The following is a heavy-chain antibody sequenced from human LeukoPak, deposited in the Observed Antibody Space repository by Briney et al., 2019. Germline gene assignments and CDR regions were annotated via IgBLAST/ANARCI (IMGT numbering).Heavy chain of an antibody. V-gene: IGHV3-21*01. CDR1: GFTFSNYA. J-gene: IGHJ4*02. CDR2: ISSSSSFI. Sequence: GGSLRLSCAASGFTFSNYAMSWVRQAPGKGLEWVSSISSSSSFIHYADSLKGRFTISRDNAKNSLYLQMTSLRAEDTALYYCARGHPWGLAFDYWGQGTLVTVSS. D-gene: IGHD7-27*01. CDR3: ARGHPWGLAFDY.